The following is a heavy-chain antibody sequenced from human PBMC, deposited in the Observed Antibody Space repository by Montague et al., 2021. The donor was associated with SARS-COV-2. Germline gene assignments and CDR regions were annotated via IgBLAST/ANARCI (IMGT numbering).Heavy chain of an antibody. CDR3: ARHGLIQADYDILSIDSNYYYMDV. CDR2: IDPRDSYI. Sequence: QSGAEVKKPGESLRISCKGSGYSFSNYWISWVRQMPGKGLEWMGRIDPRDSYIKYSPSFQGHVTVSVDKSTSTSYLQWSSLKASDTAMYYCARHGLIQADYDILSIDSNYYYMDVWGKGTTVTVSS. CDR1: GYSFSNYW. D-gene: IGHD3-9*01. J-gene: IGHJ6*03. V-gene: IGHV5-10-1*01.